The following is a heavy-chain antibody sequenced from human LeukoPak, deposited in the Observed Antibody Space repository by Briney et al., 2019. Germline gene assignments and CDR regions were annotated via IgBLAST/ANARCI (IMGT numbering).Heavy chain of an antibody. D-gene: IGHD3-9*01. J-gene: IGHJ4*02. CDR2: ISSSSTR. CDR1: GVTFSSYS. V-gene: IGHV3-48*04. CDR3: ARDGILTGSDY. Sequence: GGSLRLSCAASGVTFSSYSMNWVREAPGKGLGWVSYISSSSTRYYADSVKGRFTISSDNAKNSLYLQMNSLRAEDTAVYYCARDGILTGSDYWGQGTLVTVSS.